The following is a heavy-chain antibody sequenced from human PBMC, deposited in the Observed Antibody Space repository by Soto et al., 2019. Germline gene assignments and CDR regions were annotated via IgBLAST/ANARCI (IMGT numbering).Heavy chain of an antibody. CDR1: GFLFNKDW. CDR2: TKYDESEK. Sequence: PGGSLRLSCVASGFLFNKDWLSWVRQAPGKGPKRVASTKYDESEKDYVDSVKGRFTVSRNNAKNSASWHLNSLRVDETAFYYCVRDVGPITIFGEALSGYFDSWGQGTLVTVSS. D-gene: IGHD3-3*01. V-gene: IGHV3-7*03. J-gene: IGHJ4*02. CDR3: VRDVGPITIFGEALSGYFDS.